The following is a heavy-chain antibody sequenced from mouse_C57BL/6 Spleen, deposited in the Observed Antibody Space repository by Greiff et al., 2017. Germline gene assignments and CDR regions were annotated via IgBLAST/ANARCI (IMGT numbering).Heavy chain of an antibody. CDR3: ARPPLTGTGYYVDY. CDR2: ISSGSSTI. Sequence: EVMLVESGGGLVKPGGSLKLSCAASGFTFSDYGMHWVRQAPEKGLEWVAYISSGSSTIYYADTVKGRFTISRDNAKNTLFLQMTSLRSEDTAMYYCARPPLTGTGYYVDYWGQGTTLTVSS. V-gene: IGHV5-17*01. J-gene: IGHJ2*01. D-gene: IGHD4-1*01. CDR1: GFTFSDYG.